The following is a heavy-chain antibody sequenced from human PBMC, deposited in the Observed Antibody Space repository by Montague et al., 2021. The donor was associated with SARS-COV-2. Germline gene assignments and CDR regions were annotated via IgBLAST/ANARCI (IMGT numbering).Heavy chain of an antibody. D-gene: IGHD2-2*01. Sequence: CAISGDSVAGNIATCNSVRQTPAIDLPRLGGTYYRSKRYNDYAESVKSRITIDPDTSKHQFSLHLNSVTPEDTAVYYCARIPVGSKYYFDFWGQGTLVTVSS. CDR3: ARIPVGSKYYFDF. CDR2: TYYRSKRYN. V-gene: IGHV6-1*01. J-gene: IGHJ4*02. CDR1: GDSVAGNIAT.